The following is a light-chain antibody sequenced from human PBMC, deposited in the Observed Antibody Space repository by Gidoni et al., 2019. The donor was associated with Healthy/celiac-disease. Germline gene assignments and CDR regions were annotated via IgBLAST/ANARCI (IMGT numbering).Light chain of an antibody. CDR2: WAS. CDR3: QQYYSTPPYT. J-gene: IGKJ2*01. CDR1: QSVLYSSNNKNY. V-gene: IGKV4-1*01. Sequence: DLLITQSPVFLAVSLGERATINCKSSQSVLYSSNNKNYLAWYQQKPGQPPKLLIYWASTRESGVPDRFSGSGSGTDFTLTISSLQAEDVAVYYCQQYYSTPPYTFGQGTKLEIK.